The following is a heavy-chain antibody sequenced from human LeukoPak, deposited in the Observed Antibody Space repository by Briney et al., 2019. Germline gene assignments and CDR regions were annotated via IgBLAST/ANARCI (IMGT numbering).Heavy chain of an antibody. V-gene: IGHV3-7*01. Sequence: GGSLRLSCAASGFTFSSYWMSWVRHAPGKGLEWVANIKQDGSEKYYVDSVKGRFTISRDNAKNSLYLQMNSLRAEDTAVYYCASSIPDIVVVPAAMLYYFDYWGQGTLVTVSP. CDR1: GFTFSSYW. J-gene: IGHJ4*02. CDR2: IKQDGSEK. CDR3: ASSIPDIVVVPAAMLYYFDY. D-gene: IGHD2-2*01.